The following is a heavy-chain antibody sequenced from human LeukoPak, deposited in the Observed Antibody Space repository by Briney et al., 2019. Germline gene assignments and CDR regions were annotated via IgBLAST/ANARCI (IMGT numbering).Heavy chain of an antibody. CDR1: GFTFSSYA. J-gene: IGHJ3*02. Sequence: GGSLRLSCAASGFTFSSYAMHWVRQAPGKGLKWVAVISYDGSNKYYADSVKGRFTISRDNSKNTLYLQMNSLRAEDTAVYYCARAVAGLGWAFDIWGQGTMVTVSS. CDR3: ARAVAGLGWAFDI. V-gene: IGHV3-30*04. CDR2: ISYDGSNK. D-gene: IGHD6-19*01.